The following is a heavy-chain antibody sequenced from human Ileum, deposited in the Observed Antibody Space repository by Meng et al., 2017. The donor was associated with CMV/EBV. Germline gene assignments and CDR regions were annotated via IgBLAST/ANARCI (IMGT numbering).Heavy chain of an antibody. CDR3: AREFADAYYHRRFDS. D-gene: IGHD5-24*01. CDR1: CFPFSSYT. V-gene: IGHV3-21*01. Sequence: SCFPFSSYTMHWVRPSPRKGLEWVASIRSRSSNIYYADSLKGRFTISRDNAKNSLFLQMDSLRAEDTAVYYCAREFADAYYHRRFDSWGQGTLVTVSS. CDR2: IRSRSSNI. J-gene: IGHJ4*02.